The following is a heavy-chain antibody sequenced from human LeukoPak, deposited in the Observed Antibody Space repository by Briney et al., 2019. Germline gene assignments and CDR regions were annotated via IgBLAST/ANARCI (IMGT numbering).Heavy chain of an antibody. Sequence: SETPSLTCTVSGGSISSYYWSWVRQPAGKGLEWIGRIYTSGSTNYNPSLKSRVTMSVDTSKNQFSLKLSSVTAADTAVYYCARVKNGDCGDYYMDVWGKGTTVTVSS. V-gene: IGHV4-4*07. CDR1: GGSISSYY. CDR3: ARVKNGDCGDYYMDV. J-gene: IGHJ6*03. CDR2: IYTSGST. D-gene: IGHD2-21*02.